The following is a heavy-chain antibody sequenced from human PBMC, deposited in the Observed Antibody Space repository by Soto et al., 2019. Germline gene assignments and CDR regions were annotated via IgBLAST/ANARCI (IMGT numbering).Heavy chain of an antibody. V-gene: IGHV3-23*01. J-gene: IGHJ6*02. D-gene: IGHD3-10*01. CDR1: GFTCSSYA. Sequence: GGSLRVSCAAAGFTCSSYAMSWVRQAPGKGLEWVSAISGSGGSTYYADSVKGRFTISRDNSKNTLYLQMNSLRAEDTAVYYCARDMVRGMDVWGQGTTVTVSS. CDR2: ISGSGGST. CDR3: ARDMVRGMDV.